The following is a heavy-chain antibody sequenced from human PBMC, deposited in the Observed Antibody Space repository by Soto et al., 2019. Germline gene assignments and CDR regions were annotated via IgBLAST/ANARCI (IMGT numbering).Heavy chain of an antibody. D-gene: IGHD4-17*01. CDR3: AREIQGNGEYYY. CDR2: VNPNSGNT. J-gene: IGHJ4*02. CDR1: GYTFTSYD. V-gene: IGHV1-8*01. Sequence: ASVKVSCKASGYTFTSYDINWVRQATGQGLEWMGWVNPNSGNTGYAQKFQGSVTMTRNTSISTAYMELSSLRSEDTAVYYCAREIQGNGEYYYWGQGTLVTVSA.